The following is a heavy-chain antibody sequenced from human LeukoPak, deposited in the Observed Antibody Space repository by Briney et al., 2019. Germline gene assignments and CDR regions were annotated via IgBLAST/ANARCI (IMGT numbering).Heavy chain of an antibody. CDR2: IYYSGST. V-gene: IGHV4-39*07. J-gene: IGHJ6*03. Sequence: SETLSLTCTVSGGSISSSSYYWGWIRQPPGKGLEWIGSIYYSGSTYYNPSLKSRVTISVDTSKNQFSLKLSSVTAADTAVYYCARDRRIVVVPAAIHYYYMDVWGKGTTVTVSS. CDR3: ARDRRIVVVPAAIHYYYMDV. CDR1: GGSISSSSYY. D-gene: IGHD2-2*01.